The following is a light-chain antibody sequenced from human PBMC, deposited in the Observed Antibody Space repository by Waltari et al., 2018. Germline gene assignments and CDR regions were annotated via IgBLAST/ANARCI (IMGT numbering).Light chain of an antibody. Sequence: CRASQTVRATYLAWYQQKPGQAPTLVIHDTSSRATGIPDRFSGNGSGTDFSLTISSLEPEDFAVYYCQQYDISPLTFGGGTKVETK. J-gene: IGKJ4*01. CDR2: DTS. V-gene: IGKV3-20*01. CDR1: QTVRATY. CDR3: QQYDISPLT.